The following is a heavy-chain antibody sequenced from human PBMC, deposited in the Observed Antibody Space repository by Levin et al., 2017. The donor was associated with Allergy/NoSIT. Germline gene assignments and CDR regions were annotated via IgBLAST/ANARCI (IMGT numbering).Heavy chain of an antibody. CDR2: ISSSGSTI. CDR3: ARDRRFFYYAMDL. J-gene: IGHJ6*02. V-gene: IGHV3-11*01. CDR1: GFTFSDFS. D-gene: IGHD3-10*01. Sequence: LSLTCAASGFTFSDFSMNWIRQAPGKGLEWVSYISSSGSTIYYADSVKGRFTISRDNAKNSLFLQMNSLRAEDTAVYYCARDRRFFYYAMDLWGQGTTVTVSS.